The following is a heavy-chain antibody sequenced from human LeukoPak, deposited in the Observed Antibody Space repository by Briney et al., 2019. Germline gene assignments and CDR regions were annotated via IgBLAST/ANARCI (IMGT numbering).Heavy chain of an antibody. J-gene: IGHJ4*02. Sequence: GGSLRLSCAASGFTFSNYAMSWVRQAPGKGLEWVAVISYDGSNKYYADSVKGRFTISRDNSKNTLYLQMNSLRAEDTAVYYCARDLANTFDYWGQGTLVTVSS. D-gene: IGHD1/OR15-1a*01. CDR1: GFTFSNYA. V-gene: IGHV3-30*04. CDR2: ISYDGSNK. CDR3: ARDLANTFDY.